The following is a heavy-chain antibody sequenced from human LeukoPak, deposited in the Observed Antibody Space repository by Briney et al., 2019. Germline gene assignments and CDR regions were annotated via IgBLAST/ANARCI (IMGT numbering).Heavy chain of an antibody. CDR3: AFCSNTRYFEF. CDR2: IDTYNGNT. D-gene: IGHD4-11*01. V-gene: IGHV1-18*01. Sequence: ASVKVSCKASGYTLTSSGISWVRQAPGQGLEWMGWIDTYNGNTDYAQNFQGRVTMTTDISTSTGYMELRSLRSDDTAVYYCAFCSNTRYFEFWGQGTLVTVSS. J-gene: IGHJ4*02. CDR1: GYTLTSSG.